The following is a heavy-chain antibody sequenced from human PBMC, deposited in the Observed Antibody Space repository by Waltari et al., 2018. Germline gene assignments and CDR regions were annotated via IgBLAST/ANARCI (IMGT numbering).Heavy chain of an antibody. CDR3: ARDMTGGYYYMDV. D-gene: IGHD3-16*01. CDR2: IYTSGST. V-gene: IGHV4-4*08. CDR1: GFTFSSYA. J-gene: IGHJ6*03. Sequence: QVQLVESGGGVVQPGRSMRLSCAASGFTFSSYAMHWVRQAPGKGLEWIGRIYTSGSTNYNPSLKSRVTISVDTSKNQFSLKLSSVTAADTAVYYCARDMTGGYYYMDVWGKGTTVTVSS.